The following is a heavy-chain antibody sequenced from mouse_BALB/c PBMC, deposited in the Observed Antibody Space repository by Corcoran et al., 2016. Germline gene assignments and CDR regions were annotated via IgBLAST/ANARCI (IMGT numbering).Heavy chain of an antibody. CDR3: ARCDWYFDV. J-gene: IGHJ1*01. Sequence: EVQLQQSGAELVKPGASVKLSCTASGFNIKDTYMHWVKQRPEQGLEWIGRIDPANGNTKYDPKFQGKATISADTSSNTAYLQLSSLTSEDTAVYYCARCDWYFDVGGAGTTVTVSS. CDR1: GFNIKDTY. V-gene: IGHV14-3*02. CDR2: IDPANGNT.